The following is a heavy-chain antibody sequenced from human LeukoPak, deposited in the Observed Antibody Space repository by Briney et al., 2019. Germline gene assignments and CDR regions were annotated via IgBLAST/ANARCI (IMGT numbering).Heavy chain of an antibody. D-gene: IGHD6-6*01. Sequence: SETLSLTCSVSGVSISSGSYYWSWIRQPAGKGLEWIGRIYTSGSTNYNPSLKSRVTMSVDTSKNQFSLKLSSVTAADTAVYYCALIAARPGIDYWGQGTLVTVSS. CDR2: IYTSGST. CDR3: ALIAARPGIDY. CDR1: GVSISSGSYY. J-gene: IGHJ4*02. V-gene: IGHV4-61*02.